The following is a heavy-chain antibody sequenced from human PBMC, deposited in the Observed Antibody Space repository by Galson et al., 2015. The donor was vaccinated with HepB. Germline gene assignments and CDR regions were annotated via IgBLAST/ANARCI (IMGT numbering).Heavy chain of an antibody. J-gene: IGHJ5*02. V-gene: IGHV4-59*01. CDR2: IYYSGST. CDR1: GGSISSYY. CDR3: ARGYSNYGRLSPNNWFDP. Sequence: ETLSLTCTVSGGSISSYYWSWIRQPPGKGLEWIGYIYYSGSTNYNPSLKSRVTISVDTSKNQFSLKLSSVTAADTAVYYCARGYSNYGRLSPNNWFDPWGQGTLVTVSS. D-gene: IGHD4-11*01.